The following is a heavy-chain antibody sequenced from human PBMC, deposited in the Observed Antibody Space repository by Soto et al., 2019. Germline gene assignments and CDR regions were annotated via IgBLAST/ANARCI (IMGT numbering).Heavy chain of an antibody. V-gene: IGHV4-59*01. CDR2: ISYSGNT. D-gene: IGHD1-26*01. CDR1: GGSISSDY. J-gene: IGHJ4*02. Sequence: SETLSLTCTVSGGSISSDYWSWIRQPPGKGLEWIGYISYSGNTNYNPSLKSLVTISVDTSKKQFSLKLRSVTAADTAVYYCARVLSGSSLFDYWGQGRLGTVSS. CDR3: ARVLSGSSLFDY.